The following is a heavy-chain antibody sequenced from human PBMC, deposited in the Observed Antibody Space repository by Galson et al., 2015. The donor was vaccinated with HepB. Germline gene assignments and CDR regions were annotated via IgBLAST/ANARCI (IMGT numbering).Heavy chain of an antibody. CDR3: ATDSSGYSYFDY. Sequence: SVKVSCKASGYTFSGYGISWVRQAPGQGPEWMGWISGYSGDTNYAQNFQGRVTMTTDTSTSTAYMELRSLRSDDTAVYYCATDSSGYSYFDYWAREPWSSSPQ. V-gene: IGHV1-18*01. D-gene: IGHD3-22*01. CDR2: ISGYSGDT. CDR1: GYTFSGYG. J-gene: IGHJ4*02.